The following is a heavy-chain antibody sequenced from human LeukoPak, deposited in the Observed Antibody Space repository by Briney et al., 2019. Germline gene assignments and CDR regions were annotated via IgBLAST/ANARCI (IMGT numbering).Heavy chain of an antibody. V-gene: IGHV3-7*01. CDR1: GFTFSSYW. J-gene: IGHJ4*02. Sequence: GGSLRLSCAASGFTFSSYWMSWVRQAPGKGLEWVANIKQDGSEKYYVDSVKGRFTISRDNAKNSLYLQMNSLRAEDTAVYYCARRNYDFWSATYYFDYWGQGTLVTVSS. CDR3: ARRNYDFWSATYYFDY. CDR2: IKQDGSEK. D-gene: IGHD3-3*01.